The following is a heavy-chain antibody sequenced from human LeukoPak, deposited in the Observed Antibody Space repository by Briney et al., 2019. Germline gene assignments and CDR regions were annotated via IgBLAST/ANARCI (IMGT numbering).Heavy chain of an antibody. V-gene: IGHV4-61*02. CDR3: ARSGAAMVIAFFDY. CDR2: IYTSGST. D-gene: IGHD5-18*01. J-gene: IGHJ4*02. Sequence: SQTLSLTCTVTGGSISSGSYYWSWIRQPAGKGLECIGRIYTSGSTNYNPSLKSRVTISVDTSKNQLSLKLSSVSAADTAVYYCARSGAAMVIAFFDYWGQGTLVTVSS. CDR1: GGSISSGSYY.